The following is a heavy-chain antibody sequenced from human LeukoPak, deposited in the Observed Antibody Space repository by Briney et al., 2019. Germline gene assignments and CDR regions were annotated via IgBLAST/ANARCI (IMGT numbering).Heavy chain of an antibody. V-gene: IGHV4-30-4*01. Sequence: SETLSFTCTVSAGSITSYDYYWSWIRQAPGKGLEWIGYTHNSGSTFYNPSLKSRFTISVDTSKNQFSLKVRSVTATDTAVYYCAREGHDFWSGSRGWFDPWGPGTLVTVSS. D-gene: IGHD3-3*01. CDR2: THNSGST. CDR1: AGSITSYDYY. CDR3: AREGHDFWSGSRGWFDP. J-gene: IGHJ5*02.